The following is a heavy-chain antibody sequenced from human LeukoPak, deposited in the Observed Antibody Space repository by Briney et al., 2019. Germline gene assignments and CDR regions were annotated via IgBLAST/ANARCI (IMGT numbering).Heavy chain of an antibody. CDR3: AKSYSPHYYDILTGYYPGKDYFDY. J-gene: IGHJ4*02. CDR1: GFTFSSYG. D-gene: IGHD3-9*01. V-gene: IGHV3-30*02. Sequence: GGSLRLSCTASGFTFSSYGMHWVRQAPGKGLEWVAIIQYDGNNKHYVDSVQGRFTISRDNSKNTLYLQMNSLRAEDTAMYYCAKSYSPHYYDILTGYYPGKDYFDYWGQGTLVTVSS. CDR2: IQYDGNNK.